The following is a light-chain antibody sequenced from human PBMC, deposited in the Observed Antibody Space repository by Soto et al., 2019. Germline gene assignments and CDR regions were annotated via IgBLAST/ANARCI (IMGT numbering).Light chain of an antibody. V-gene: IGKV3-11*01. CDR2: DAS. CDR1: QSVSSY. Sequence: EIVLTRSPATLSLSPGERATLSCRASQSVSSYLAWYQQKPGQAPRLLIYDASNRATGIPARFSGSGSGTDFTLTISSLEPEDSAIYYCQQRSIWPPVTFGQGTRLEIK. J-gene: IGKJ5*01. CDR3: QQRSIWPPVT.